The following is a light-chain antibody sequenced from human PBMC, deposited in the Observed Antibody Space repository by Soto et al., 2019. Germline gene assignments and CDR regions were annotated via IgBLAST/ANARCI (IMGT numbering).Light chain of an antibody. CDR2: GAS. J-gene: IGKJ1*01. Sequence: EVVLTQSPGTLSLSPGERATLSCRASQSVSSSYLAWYQQKPGQAPRLLIYGASTRATGIPARFSGSGSGTEFTLTISSLQSEDFAVYYCQQYNNWPGTFGQGTKVAIK. V-gene: IGKV3-15*01. CDR3: QQYNNWPGT. CDR1: QSVSSSY.